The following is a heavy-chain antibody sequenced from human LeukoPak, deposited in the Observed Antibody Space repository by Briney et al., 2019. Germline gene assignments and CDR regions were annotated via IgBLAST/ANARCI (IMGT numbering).Heavy chain of an antibody. CDR2: IWYDGSNK. CDR1: AFTFSSYG. V-gene: IGHV3-33*01. Sequence: PGGSLRLSCAVSAFTFSSYGMHWVHQAPGKGLEWVAVIWYDGSNKYYADSVKGRFTISRDNSNSTLYLQMNSLRAEDTAVYYCAREIAARFDPWGQGTLVTVSS. J-gene: IGHJ5*02. D-gene: IGHD6-13*01. CDR3: AREIAARFDP.